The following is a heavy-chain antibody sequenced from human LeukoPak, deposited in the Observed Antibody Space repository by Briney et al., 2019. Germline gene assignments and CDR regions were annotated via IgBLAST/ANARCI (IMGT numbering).Heavy chain of an antibody. V-gene: IGHV1-69*01. D-gene: IGHD3-3*01. Sequence: VASVKVSCTASGGTFSSYAISWVRQAPGQGLEWMGGIIPIFGTANYAQRFQGRVTITADESTSTAYMELRSLRSEDTAVSYCARDDPTTFGVVIPYGMDVWGQGTTVTVSS. J-gene: IGHJ6*02. CDR3: ARDDPTTFGVVIPYGMDV. CDR1: GGTFSSYA. CDR2: IIPIFGTA.